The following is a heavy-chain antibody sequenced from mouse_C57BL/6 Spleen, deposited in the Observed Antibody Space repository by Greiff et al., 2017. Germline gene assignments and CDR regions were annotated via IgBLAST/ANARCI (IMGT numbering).Heavy chain of an antibody. CDR3: TRAYYSNSYAMDY. CDR2: IDPETGGT. Sequence: VKLQESGAELVRPGASVTLSCKASGYTFTDYEMHWVKQTPVHGLEWIGAIDPETGGTAYNQKFKGKAILTADKSSSTAYMELRSLTSEDSAVYYCTRAYYSNSYAMDYWGQGTSVTVSS. CDR1: GYTFTDYE. J-gene: IGHJ4*01. D-gene: IGHD2-5*01. V-gene: IGHV1-15*01.